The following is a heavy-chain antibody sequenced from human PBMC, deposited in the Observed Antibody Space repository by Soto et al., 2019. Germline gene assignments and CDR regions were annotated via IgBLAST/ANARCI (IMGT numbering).Heavy chain of an antibody. J-gene: IGHJ4*02. CDR3: ARDQSVTTTEEFDY. CDR2: INHSGST. Sequence: SETLSLTCAVYGGCFSGYDWSWIRQPPGKGLEWIGEINHSGSTNYNPSLKSRVTISVDTSKNQFSLKLSSVTAADTAVYYCARDQSVTTTEEFDYWGQGTLVTVSS. CDR1: GGCFSGYD. V-gene: IGHV4-34*01. D-gene: IGHD4-17*01.